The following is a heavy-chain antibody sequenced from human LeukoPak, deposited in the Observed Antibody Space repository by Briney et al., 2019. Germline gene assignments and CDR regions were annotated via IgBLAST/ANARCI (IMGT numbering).Heavy chain of an antibody. CDR1: GYSIISDYY. D-gene: IGHD6-19*01. CDR3: ARNSSGHYFEY. J-gene: IGHJ4*02. CDR2: IYHSGST. Sequence: SETLSLTCAVSGYSIISDYYWGWIRQPPGKGLEWIGSIYHSGSTHYNPSLKSRVTMSVDTSKSQFSLKLSSVTAADGAVYYCARNSSGHYFEYWGQGTLVTVSS. V-gene: IGHV4-38-2*01.